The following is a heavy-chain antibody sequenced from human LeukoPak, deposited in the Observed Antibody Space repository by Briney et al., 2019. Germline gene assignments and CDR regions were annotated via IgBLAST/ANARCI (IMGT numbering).Heavy chain of an antibody. CDR2: ISSSSSYI. V-gene: IGHV3-21*04. CDR1: GFTFSSYS. Sequence: GGPLRLSCAASGFTFSSYSMNWVRQAPGKGLEWVSSISSSSSYIYYADSVKGRFTISRDNSKNSLYLQMNSLRAEDTALYYCAKGTSYGDYVNYMDVWGKGTTVTVSS. J-gene: IGHJ6*03. D-gene: IGHD4-17*01. CDR3: AKGTSYGDYVNYMDV.